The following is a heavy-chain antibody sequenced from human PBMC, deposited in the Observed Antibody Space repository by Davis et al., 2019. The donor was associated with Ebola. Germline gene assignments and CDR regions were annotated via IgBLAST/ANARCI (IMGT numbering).Heavy chain of an antibody. CDR3: ARFRYGSADY. Sequence: PSETLSLTCTVSGGSISSYYWSWIRQPPGKGLEWIGYIYYSGSTNYNPSLKSRVTISVDTSKNQFSLKLSSVTAADTAVYYCARFRYGSADYWGQGTLVTVSS. CDR2: IYYSGST. CDR1: GGSISSYY. D-gene: IGHD3-10*01. V-gene: IGHV4-59*01. J-gene: IGHJ4*02.